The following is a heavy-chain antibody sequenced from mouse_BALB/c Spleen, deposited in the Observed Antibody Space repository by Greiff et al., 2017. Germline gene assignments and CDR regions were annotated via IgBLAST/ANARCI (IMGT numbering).Heavy chain of an antibody. V-gene: IGHV3-6*02. CDR3: AREDYYGYLAY. CDR1: GYSITSGYY. D-gene: IGHD1-2*01. CDR2: ISYDGSN. Sequence: DVQLVESGPGLVKPSQSLSLTCSVTGYSITSGYYWNWIRQFPGNKLEWMGYISYDGSNNYNPSLKNRISITRDTSKNQFFLKLNSVTTEDTATYYCAREDYYGYLAYWGQGTLVTVSA. J-gene: IGHJ3*01.